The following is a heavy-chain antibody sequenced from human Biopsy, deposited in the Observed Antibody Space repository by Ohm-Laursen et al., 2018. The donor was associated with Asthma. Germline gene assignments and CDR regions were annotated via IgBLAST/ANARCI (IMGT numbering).Heavy chain of an antibody. CDR2: INGDGSQK. J-gene: IGHJ5*02. Sequence: SLRLSCAASGFTFGNFWMSWGRQTPGKGLEWVATINGDGSQKSYVDSVTGRFTISRDNAKNSLYLQMNSLRAEDTAVYYCARPAAPFGGDWFDPWGQGTLVTVSS. V-gene: IGHV3-7*01. D-gene: IGHD2-2*01. CDR1: GFTFGNFW. CDR3: ARPAAPFGGDWFDP.